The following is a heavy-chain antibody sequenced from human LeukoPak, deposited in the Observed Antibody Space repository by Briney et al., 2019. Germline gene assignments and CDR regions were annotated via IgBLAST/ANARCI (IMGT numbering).Heavy chain of an antibody. Sequence: PSETLSLTCTVSGGSISSGDYYWSWIRQPPGTGLEWIGYIYYSGSTYYNPSLKSRVTISVDTSKNQFSLQLSSVTPEDTAMYYCARVDGGSYHRTFDIWGQGTMVTVSS. D-gene: IGHD1-26*01. J-gene: IGHJ3*02. CDR2: IYYSGST. CDR3: ARVDGGSYHRTFDI. V-gene: IGHV4-30-4*01. CDR1: GGSISSGDYY.